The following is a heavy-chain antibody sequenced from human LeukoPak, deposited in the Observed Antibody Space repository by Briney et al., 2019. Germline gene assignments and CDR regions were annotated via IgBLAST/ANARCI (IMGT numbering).Heavy chain of an antibody. CDR3: AKDTVKVTTIRRVPHYMDV. V-gene: IGHV3-48*03. CDR1: GFTFSTYE. Sequence: GGSLRVSCAASGFTFSTYEMNWVRQAPGKGLEWVSHISSSGSTTYYADSVKGRFTISRDNSKNTLYLQMNSLRAEDTAVYYCAKDTVKVTTIRRVPHYMDVWGKGTTVTVSS. D-gene: IGHD5-12*01. CDR2: ISSSGSTT. J-gene: IGHJ6*03.